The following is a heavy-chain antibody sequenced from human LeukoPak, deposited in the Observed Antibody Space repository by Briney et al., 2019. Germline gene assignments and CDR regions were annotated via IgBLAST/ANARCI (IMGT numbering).Heavy chain of an antibody. CDR1: GFTFSTFA. J-gene: IGHJ4*02. CDR3: AKSFGPVIAAAGTGAD. CDR2: IFPSGGEI. Sequence: GGSLRLSCAASGFTFSTFAMIWVRQPPGKGLEWVSSIFPSGGEIHYADSVRGRFTISRDNSKSTLSLQMNSLRVEDTAVYYCAKSFGPVIAAAGTGADWGQGILVTVSS. D-gene: IGHD6-13*01. V-gene: IGHV3-23*01.